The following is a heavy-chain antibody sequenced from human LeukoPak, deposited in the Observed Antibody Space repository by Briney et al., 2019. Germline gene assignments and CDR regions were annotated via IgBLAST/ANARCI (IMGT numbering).Heavy chain of an antibody. CDR2: IYYSGNT. CDR3: ARYRNEALFAFDI. V-gene: IGHV4-59*01. CDR1: GDSISNYY. J-gene: IGHJ3*02. Sequence: PSQTLSPTCSVSGDSISNYYWSWIRQPPGQGLEWIGYIYYSGNTDYNPSLKSRVTISVDTSKNQFSLRLNSVAAADTAVYYCARYRNEALFAFDIWGQGTMVTVSS. D-gene: IGHD3-16*02.